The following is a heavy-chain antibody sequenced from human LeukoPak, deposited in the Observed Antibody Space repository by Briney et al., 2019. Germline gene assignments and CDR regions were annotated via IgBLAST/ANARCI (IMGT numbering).Heavy chain of an antibody. J-gene: IGHJ5*02. Sequence: VASVKVSCKASGYTFTSYDINWVRQATGQGLEWMGWMNPNSGNTGYAQKFQGRVTITRNTSISTAYMELSSLRSEDTAVYYCARAWTGGKVDWFDPWGQGTLVTVSS. CDR1: GYTFTSYD. CDR3: ARAWTGGKVDWFDP. CDR2: MNPNSGNT. D-gene: IGHD3/OR15-3a*01. V-gene: IGHV1-8*03.